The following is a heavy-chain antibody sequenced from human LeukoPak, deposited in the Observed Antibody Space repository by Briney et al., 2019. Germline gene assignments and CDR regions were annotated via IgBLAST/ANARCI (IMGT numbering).Heavy chain of an antibody. CDR1: GFTFSKYW. V-gene: IGHV3-74*01. CDR3: LTIVESVASDI. CDR2: INPDDKST. J-gene: IGHJ3*02. Sequence: GGSLRLSCEASGFTFSKYWLHWVRQAPGKGLVWVSRINPDDKSTSYADSVKGRFTISRDDAKKTLYLQMNSLRAEDTAVYYCLTIVESVASDIWGQGTMVTVSS. D-gene: IGHD1-26*01.